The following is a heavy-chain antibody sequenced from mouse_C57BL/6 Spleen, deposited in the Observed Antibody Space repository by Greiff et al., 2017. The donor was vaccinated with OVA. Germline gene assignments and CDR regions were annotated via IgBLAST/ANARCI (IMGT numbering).Heavy chain of an antibody. CDR2: FHPYNDDT. D-gene: IGHD3-3*01. CDR3: ARGGDGDWYFDV. Sequence: VKLVESGAELVKPGASVKMSCKASGYTFTTYPIEWMKQNHGKSLEWIGNFHPYNDDTKYNEKFKGKATLTVEKSSSTVYLELSSLTSEDSAVYYCARGGDGDWYFDVWGTGTTVTVSS. J-gene: IGHJ1*03. V-gene: IGHV1-47*01. CDR1: GYTFTTYP.